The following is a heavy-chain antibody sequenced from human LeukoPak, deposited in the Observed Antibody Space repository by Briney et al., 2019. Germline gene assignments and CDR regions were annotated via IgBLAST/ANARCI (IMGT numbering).Heavy chain of an antibody. CDR2: ISYDGTNK. D-gene: IGHD3-22*01. Sequence: GGSLRLSCAASGFTFSNYAIHWVRQAPGKGLEWVSVISYDGTNKYYADSVKGRFTISRDNSKNTLYLQMNSLRAEDTALYYCARKLDTMIAVVVTYYFDYWGQGTLVTVSS. V-gene: IGHV3-30*04. CDR1: GFTFSNYA. CDR3: ARKLDTMIAVVVTYYFDY. J-gene: IGHJ4*02.